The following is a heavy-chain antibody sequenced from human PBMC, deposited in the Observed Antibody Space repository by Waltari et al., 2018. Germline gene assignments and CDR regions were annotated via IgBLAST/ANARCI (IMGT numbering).Heavy chain of an antibody. J-gene: IGHJ4*02. D-gene: IGHD3-10*01. Sequence: EVQLMESGGGLVQPGGSLTLYCVGSGFTFRNYAMRRVRQGPGKWLEWVCAVSASGGSAYYADSVKGRFTISRDNSKNTLYLQMNSLRAEDTAVYYCANRGSGSYLYWGLGTLVTVSS. CDR3: ANRGSGSYLY. CDR2: VSASGGSA. V-gene: IGHV3-23*01. CDR1: GFTFRNYA.